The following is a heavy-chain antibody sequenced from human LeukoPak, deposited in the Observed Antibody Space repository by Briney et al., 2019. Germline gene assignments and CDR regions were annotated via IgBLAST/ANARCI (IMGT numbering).Heavy chain of an antibody. V-gene: IGHV4-39*07. Sequence: SETLSLTCTVSGVSISRSNYYWGWIRQPPGKGLEWIGSIYYSGSTYYNPCLKSRVTISVDTSKHQFSLKLSSVTAADTAVYYCGRAKGGFGEFYNSWGQGTLVTVSS. CDR3: GRAKGGFGEFYNS. CDR1: GVSISRSNYY. CDR2: IYYSGST. D-gene: IGHD3-10*01. J-gene: IGHJ4*02.